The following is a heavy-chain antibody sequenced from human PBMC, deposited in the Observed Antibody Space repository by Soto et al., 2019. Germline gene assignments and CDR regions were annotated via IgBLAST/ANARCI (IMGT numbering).Heavy chain of an antibody. CDR3: ARHLNRGYSYVDY. J-gene: IGHJ4*02. Sequence: PLETLSLTCSFSGFSISSSGYYLGWIRQPPGKGLEWIGSIYYSESTYYNPSLKSRVTISVDTSKNQFSLKLSSVTAADTAVYYCARHLNRGYSYVDYWGQGTLVTVSS. V-gene: IGHV4-39*01. CDR2: IYYSEST. D-gene: IGHD5-18*01. CDR1: GFSISSSGYY.